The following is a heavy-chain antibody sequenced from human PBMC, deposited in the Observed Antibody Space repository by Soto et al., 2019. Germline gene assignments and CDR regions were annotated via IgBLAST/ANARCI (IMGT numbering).Heavy chain of an antibody. Sequence: PSETLSLTCGVYDGSFNDYFWTWIRQPPGKGLEWIGEIRRSGSTYYNPSLESRVTISVDTSMSQFSLRVTSVTAADTAVYYCARRIPSAWEVPAYWGKGTRVTVS. J-gene: IGHJ4*02. D-gene: IGHD1-26*01. CDR1: DGSFNDYF. CDR3: ARRIPSAWEVPAY. CDR2: IRRSGST. V-gene: IGHV4-34*01.